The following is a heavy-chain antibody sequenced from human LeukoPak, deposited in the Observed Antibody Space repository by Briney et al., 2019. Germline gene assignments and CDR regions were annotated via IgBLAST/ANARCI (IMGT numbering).Heavy chain of an antibody. CDR1: GFTFSSYA. J-gene: IGHJ4*02. CDR2: ISYDGSNK. Sequence: GGSQRLSCAASGFTFSSYAMHWVRQAPGKGLEWVAVISYDGSNKYYADSVKGRFTISRDNSKNTLYLQMNSLRAEDTAVYYCAREVPDDFWSGYLDYWGQGTLVTVSS. D-gene: IGHD3-3*01. CDR3: AREVPDDFWSGYLDY. V-gene: IGHV3-30-3*01.